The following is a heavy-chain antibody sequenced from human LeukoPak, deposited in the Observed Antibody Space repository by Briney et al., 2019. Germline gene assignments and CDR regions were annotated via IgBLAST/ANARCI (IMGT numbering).Heavy chain of an antibody. Sequence: PSETLSLTCTVSGGSISSYYWSWIRQPPGKGLEWIGYIYYSGSTNYNPSLKSRVTISVDTSKNQFSLKLSSVTAADTAVYYCARRMYYYGSSGYYKGTYYYYMDVWGKGTTVTVSS. CDR3: ARRMYYYGSSGYYKGTYYYYMDV. CDR1: GGSISSYY. V-gene: IGHV4-59*01. J-gene: IGHJ6*03. D-gene: IGHD3-22*01. CDR2: IYYSGST.